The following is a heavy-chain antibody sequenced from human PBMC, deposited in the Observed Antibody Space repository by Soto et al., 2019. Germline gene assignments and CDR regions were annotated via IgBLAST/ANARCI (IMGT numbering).Heavy chain of an antibody. D-gene: IGHD3-10*01. J-gene: IGHJ4*02. V-gene: IGHV3-9*01. CDR1: GFTFDDYA. Sequence: PGGSLRLSCAASGFTFDDYAMHWVRQAPGKGLEWVSGISWNSGNIGYADSVKGRFTISRDNAKNSLYLQMNSLRAEDTALYYCAKSGRGLTWGQGALVTVSS. CDR2: ISWNSGNI. CDR3: AKSGRGLT.